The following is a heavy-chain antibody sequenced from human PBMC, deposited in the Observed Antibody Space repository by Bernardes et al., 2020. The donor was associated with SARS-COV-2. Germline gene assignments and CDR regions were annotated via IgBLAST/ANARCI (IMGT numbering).Heavy chain of an antibody. CDR1: GFTFSSYD. Sequence: GGSLRLSCAASGFTFSSYDMTWVRQAPGEGLEWVSAISGTGGSTYYVDSVKGRFTISRDNSKNTLYLQMNSLRAEDTAVYYCAKDAGALKGGDYVFLDWFDSWGQGTLVTVSS. V-gene: IGHV3-23*01. D-gene: IGHD2-21*02. CDR3: AKDAGALKGGDYVFLDWFDS. CDR2: ISGTGGST. J-gene: IGHJ5*01.